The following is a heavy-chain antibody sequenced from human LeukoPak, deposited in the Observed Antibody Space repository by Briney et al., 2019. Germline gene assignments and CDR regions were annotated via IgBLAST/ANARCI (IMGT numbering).Heavy chain of an antibody. CDR2: IIPIFGTA. CDR1: GGTFSSYA. J-gene: IGHJ3*02. Sequence: SVKVSCKASGGTFSSYAISWVRQAPGQGLEWMGGIIPIFGTANYAQKFQGRVTITTDESTSTAYMELSSLRSEDTAVYYCASLDIVVVPAAIMAFDIWGQGTMVTVSS. D-gene: IGHD2-2*02. V-gene: IGHV1-69*05. CDR3: ASLDIVVVPAAIMAFDI.